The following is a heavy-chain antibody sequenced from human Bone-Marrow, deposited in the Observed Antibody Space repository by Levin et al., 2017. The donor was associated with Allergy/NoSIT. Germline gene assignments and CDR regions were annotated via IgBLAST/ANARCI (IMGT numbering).Heavy chain of an antibody. J-gene: IGHJ4*02. V-gene: IGHV5-51*01. Sequence: GESLKISCKGSGYSFTSYWIGWVRQMPGKGLEWMGIIYPGDSDTRYSPSFQGQVTISADKSISTAYLQWSSLQASDTAMYYCALGSPCTKPACYYFDYWGQGTPVTVSS. D-gene: IGHD2-8*01. CDR1: GYSFTSYW. CDR2: IYPGDSDT. CDR3: ALGSPCTKPACYYFDY.